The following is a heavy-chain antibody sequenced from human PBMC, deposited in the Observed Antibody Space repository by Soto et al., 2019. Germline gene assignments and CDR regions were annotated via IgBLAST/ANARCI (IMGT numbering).Heavy chain of an antibody. D-gene: IGHD3-22*01. Sequence: ASVKVSCKASGYTFTSYGISWVRQAPGQGLEWMGWINSYNGNTNYAQKLQGRVYMSIDRSSRTAYMDLRSLRSDDTAIYFCARGGYYDSSGSRNYHYYGMNVWGQGTTVTVSS. CDR2: INSYNGNT. CDR1: GYTFTSYG. J-gene: IGHJ6*02. CDR3: ARGGYYDSSGSRNYHYYGMNV. V-gene: IGHV1-18*01.